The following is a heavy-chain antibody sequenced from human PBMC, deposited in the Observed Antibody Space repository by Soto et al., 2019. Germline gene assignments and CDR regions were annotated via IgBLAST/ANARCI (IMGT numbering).Heavy chain of an antibody. V-gene: IGHV4-59*01. J-gene: IGHJ4*02. CDR1: GGSISSYY. CDR3: AWTSYGDYTRGQYYFDY. CDR2: IYYSGST. D-gene: IGHD4-17*01. Sequence: PSETLSLTCTVSGGSISSYYWSWIRQPPGKGLEWIGYIYYSGSTNYNPSLKSRVTISVDTSKNQFSLKLSSVTAADTAVYYCAWTSYGDYTRGQYYFDYWGQGTLVTVSS.